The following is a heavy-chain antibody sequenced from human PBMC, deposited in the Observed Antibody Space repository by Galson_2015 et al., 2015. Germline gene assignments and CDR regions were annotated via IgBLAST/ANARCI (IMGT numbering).Heavy chain of an antibody. CDR2: ISYDGSNK. V-gene: IGHV3-30*18. CDR1: GFTFSSYG. CDR3: AKVSVVGATLGSVPNPDFDY. D-gene: IGHD1-26*01. J-gene: IGHJ4*02. Sequence: SLRLSCAASGFTFSSYGMHWVRRAPGKGLEWVAVISYDGSNKYYADSVKGRFTISRDNSKNTLYLQMNSLRAEDTAVYYCAKVSVVGATLGSVPNPDFDYWGQGTLVTVSS.